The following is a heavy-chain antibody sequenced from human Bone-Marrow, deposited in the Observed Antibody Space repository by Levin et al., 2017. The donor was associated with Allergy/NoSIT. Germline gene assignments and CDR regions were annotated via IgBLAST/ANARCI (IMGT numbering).Heavy chain of an antibody. D-gene: IGHD3-10*01. CDR3: ARDYPGSYLYYYYGMDV. V-gene: IGHV3-21*01. CDR2: ISSSSSYI. CDR1: GFTFSSYS. Sequence: GESLKISCAASGFTFSSYSMNWVRQAPGKGLEWVSSISSSSSYIYYADSVKGRFTISRDNAKNSLYLQMNSLRAEDTAVYYCARDYPGSYLYYYYGMDVWGQGTTVTVSS. J-gene: IGHJ6*02.